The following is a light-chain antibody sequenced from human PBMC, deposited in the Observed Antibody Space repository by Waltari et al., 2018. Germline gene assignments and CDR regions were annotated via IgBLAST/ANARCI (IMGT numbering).Light chain of an antibody. J-gene: IGKJ1*01. CDR3: QQYNSYSRT. CDR1: QSISSW. CDR2: EAS. Sequence: DIQMTQSPSTLSASVGDRVIITCRASQSISSWLAWYQQKPGKAPKLLIYEASSLKNGVPSRFSGSGSGTEFPLTISSLQPDDFATYYCQQYNSYSRTFGQGTKVEIK. V-gene: IGKV1-5*03.